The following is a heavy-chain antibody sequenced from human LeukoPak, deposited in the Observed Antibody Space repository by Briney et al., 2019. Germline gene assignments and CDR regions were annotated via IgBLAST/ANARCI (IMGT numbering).Heavy chain of an antibody. CDR3: ARSDPYYDYVWGSYRPKAPYYYYMDV. CDR1: GGSISSSSYY. D-gene: IGHD3-16*02. CDR2: IYYSGST. V-gene: IGHV4-39*07. Sequence: PSETLSLTCTVSGGSISSSSYYWVWIRQPPGKGLEWIGNIYYSGSTYYNPSLKGRVTISVDTSKNQFSLKLSSVTAADTAVYYCARSDPYYDYVWGSYRPKAPYYYYMDVWGKGTTVTVSS. J-gene: IGHJ6*03.